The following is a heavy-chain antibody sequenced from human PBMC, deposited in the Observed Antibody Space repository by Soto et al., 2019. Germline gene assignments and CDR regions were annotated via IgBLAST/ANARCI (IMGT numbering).Heavy chain of an antibody. V-gene: IGHV4-31*03. Sequence: QVQLQESGPRLVKPSQTLSLICTVSGDSISSGGRYWAWIRQHPGKGLEWIGYIYNTGTTYYNPSLKSRISISLDTSRNQFSLKVSSVTAADTAIYYCARAKYNPTTLGGYYYYGMDVWGQGTTVTVSS. J-gene: IGHJ6*02. CDR1: GDSISSGGRY. D-gene: IGHD1-1*01. CDR2: IYNTGTT. CDR3: ARAKYNPTTLGGYYYYGMDV.